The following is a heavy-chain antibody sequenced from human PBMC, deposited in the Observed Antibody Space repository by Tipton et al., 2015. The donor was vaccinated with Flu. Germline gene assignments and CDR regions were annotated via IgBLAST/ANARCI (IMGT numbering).Heavy chain of an antibody. CDR3: ARDRQYSPEC. CDR1: GFTITKYW. V-gene: IGHV3-74*01. Sequence: GSLRLSCAASGFTITKYWMHWVRQAPGKGLVWVSRINADGRSANYADSVKGRFTISRDNAKNTLYLQMDSLRAEDTAVYFCARDRQYSPECWGQGTLVTVSS. D-gene: IGHD5-18*01. CDR2: INADGRSA. J-gene: IGHJ4*02.